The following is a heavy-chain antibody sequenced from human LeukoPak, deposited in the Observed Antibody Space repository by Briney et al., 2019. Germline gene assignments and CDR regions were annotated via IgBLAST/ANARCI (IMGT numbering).Heavy chain of an antibody. V-gene: IGHV3-53*01. CDR1: GFTVKTNS. J-gene: IGHJ1*01. Sequence: GGSLRLSCVASGFTVKTNSMSWVRHAPGKGLEWVSVIYTGGSTYYADSVNGRFTISRDNSKNTLYLQMTSLTAEDTAVYYCASAREYCISSECYDYFQHWGQGTLVSVSS. CDR2: IYTGGST. CDR3: ASAREYCISSECYDYFQH. D-gene: IGHD2-2*01.